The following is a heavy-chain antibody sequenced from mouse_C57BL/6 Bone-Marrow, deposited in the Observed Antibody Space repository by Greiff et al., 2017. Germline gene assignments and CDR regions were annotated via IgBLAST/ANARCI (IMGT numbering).Heavy chain of an antibody. V-gene: IGHV14-4*01. CDR3: TTPYYGSRGFAY. D-gene: IGHD1-1*01. J-gene: IGHJ3*01. Sequence: VQLQQSGAELVRPGASVKLSCTASGFNIKDDYMHWVKQRPEQGLEWIGWIDPENGDTEYASKFQGKATITADTSSNTAYLQLSSLTSEDTAVYYCTTPYYGSRGFAYWGQGTLVTVSA. CDR2: IDPENGDT. CDR1: GFNIKDDY.